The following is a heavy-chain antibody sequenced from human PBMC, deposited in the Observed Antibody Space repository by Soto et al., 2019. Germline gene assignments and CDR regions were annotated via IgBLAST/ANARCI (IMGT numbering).Heavy chain of an antibody. CDR2: IIPIFGTA. V-gene: IGHV1-69*13. J-gene: IGHJ4*02. CDR3: ARIYLSFSNSLGYFDY. D-gene: IGHD6-6*01. Sequence: SVKVSCKASGGTFSSYAISWVRQAPGQGLEWMGGIIPIFGTANYAQKFQGRVTITADESTSTAYMELSSLRSEDTAVYYCARIYLSFSNSLGYFDYWGQGTLVTVSS. CDR1: GGTFSSYA.